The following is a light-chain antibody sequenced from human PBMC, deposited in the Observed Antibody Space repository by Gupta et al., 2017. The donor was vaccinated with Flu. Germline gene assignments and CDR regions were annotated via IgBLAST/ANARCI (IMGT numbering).Light chain of an antibody. V-gene: IGKV1-39*01. CDR1: QNINNY. CDR3: QQRDRRPFT. CDR2: TAS. J-gene: IGKJ3*01. Sequence: QMTQSPSSLSASVVDRVTITCRASQNINNYLNWYQQKPGKAPELLIHTASRLESGVPSRFSGGGFGTDFTLTISRLQPGDFATYYCQQRDRRPFTFGHGTKVDIK.